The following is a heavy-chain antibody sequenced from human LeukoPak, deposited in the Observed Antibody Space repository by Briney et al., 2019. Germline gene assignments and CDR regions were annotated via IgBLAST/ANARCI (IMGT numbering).Heavy chain of an antibody. D-gene: IGHD2-2*01. Sequence: GGSLRLSCAYSAFNSTDYGMDWVRQAPGKGLEWVAVITHDGSDKYYADSVKGRFSISRDNSKNIVYLQMNSLRPEDTAVYSCAKDAVNCSGTSCSYGMDVWGQGTTVTVSS. V-gene: IGHV3-30*18. CDR1: AFNSTDYG. CDR3: AKDAVNCSGTSCSYGMDV. CDR2: ITHDGSDK. J-gene: IGHJ6*02.